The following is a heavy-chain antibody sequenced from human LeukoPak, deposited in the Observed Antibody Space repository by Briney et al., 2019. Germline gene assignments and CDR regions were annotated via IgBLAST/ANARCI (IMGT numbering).Heavy chain of an antibody. CDR3: ARALSQADAFDI. V-gene: IGHV4-39*07. J-gene: IGHJ3*02. D-gene: IGHD3-9*01. Sequence: SETLSLTCTVFGGSISSSSYYWGWIRQPPGKGLEWIGSIYYSGSTYYNPSLKSRVTISVDTSKNQFSLKLSSVTAADTAVYYCARALSQADAFDIWGQGTMVTVSS. CDR1: GGSISSSSYY. CDR2: IYYSGST.